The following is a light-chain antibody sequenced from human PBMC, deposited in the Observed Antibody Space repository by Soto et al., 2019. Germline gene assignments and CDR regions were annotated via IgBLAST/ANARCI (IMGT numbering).Light chain of an antibody. Sequence: QSALTQPASVSGSPGQSITISCTGSXXXVGSYNLVSWHQQYPGKAPKLMIYEGSKRPSGVSNRFSGSKSGNTASLTISGLQXEXEXXYYCCSYAGRSTLVFGGGTKLTVL. CDR1: XXXVGSYNL. J-gene: IGLJ3*02. CDR3: CSYAGRSTLV. CDR2: EGS. V-gene: IGLV2-23*01.